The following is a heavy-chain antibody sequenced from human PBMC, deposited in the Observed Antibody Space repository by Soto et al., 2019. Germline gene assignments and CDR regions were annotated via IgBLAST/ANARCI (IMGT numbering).Heavy chain of an antibody. CDR3: AIEYYYDSSGYPPWVDY. V-gene: IGHV3-53*01. D-gene: IGHD3-22*01. CDR2: IYSGGST. CDR1: GFTVSSNY. Sequence: GSLRLSCAASGFTVSSNYMSWVRQAPGKGLEWVSDIYSGGSTYYADSVKGRFTISRDNSKNTLYLQMNSLRAEDTAVYYCAIEYYYDSSGYPPWVDYWGQGTLVTVSS. J-gene: IGHJ4*02.